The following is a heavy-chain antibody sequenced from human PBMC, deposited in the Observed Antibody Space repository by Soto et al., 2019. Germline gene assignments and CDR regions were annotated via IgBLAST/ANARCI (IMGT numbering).Heavy chain of an antibody. D-gene: IGHD6-13*01. CDR2: INHSGRT. Sequence: SETLSLTCAVYGGSISGHYWNWIRQPPGKGLEWIGEINHSGRTNYNPSLKSRVTISVDTSKNQFSLNLGSVAAADTAVYYCARGNIAAALVYWGQGTLVTVSS. J-gene: IGHJ4*02. CDR3: ARGNIAAALVY. V-gene: IGHV4-34*01. CDR1: GGSISGHY.